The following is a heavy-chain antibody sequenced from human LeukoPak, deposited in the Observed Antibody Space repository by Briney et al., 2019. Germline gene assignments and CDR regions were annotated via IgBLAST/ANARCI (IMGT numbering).Heavy chain of an antibody. V-gene: IGHV3-21*01. CDR3: ARVASDSSGYYYSYGIT. CDR1: GFTFSSYS. Sequence: GGSLRLSCAVSGFTFSSYSMNWVRQAPGKGLEWVSSISSSSSYIYYADSVKGRFTISRDNAKNSLYLQMNSLRAEDTAVYYCARVASDSSGYYYSYGITWGQGTLVTVSS. D-gene: IGHD3-22*01. J-gene: IGHJ4*02. CDR2: ISSSSSYI.